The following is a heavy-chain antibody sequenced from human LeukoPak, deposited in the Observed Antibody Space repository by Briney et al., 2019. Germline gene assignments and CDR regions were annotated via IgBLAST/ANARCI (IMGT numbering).Heavy chain of an antibody. D-gene: IGHD6-13*01. CDR1: GFSFSSNA. J-gene: IGHJ4*02. V-gene: IGHV3-23*01. CDR3: ARVRGGSSWYTGGFDY. Sequence: GGSLRLSCAASGFSFSSNAMSWVRQAPGKGLEWVSGISGSGGSTYYADSVKGRFTISRDNAKNSLYLQMNSLRAEDTAVYYCARVRGGSSWYTGGFDYWGQGTLVTVSS. CDR2: ISGSGGST.